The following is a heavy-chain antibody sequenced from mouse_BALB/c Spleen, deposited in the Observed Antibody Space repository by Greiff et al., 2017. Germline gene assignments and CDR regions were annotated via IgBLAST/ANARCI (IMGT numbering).Heavy chain of an antibody. CDR3: AALPPDY. CDR2: IFPGDGST. Sequence: VKLMESGAELVKPGASVTLSCKASGYTFTSYDLNWVRQRPEPGLEWIGWIFPGDGSTKYDEKFKGKATLTTDKSSSTAYMQLSRLTSEDSAVYFCAALPPDYWGEGTTLTVSS. CDR1: GYTFTSYD. D-gene: IGHD2-1*01. J-gene: IGHJ2*01. V-gene: IGHV1S56*01.